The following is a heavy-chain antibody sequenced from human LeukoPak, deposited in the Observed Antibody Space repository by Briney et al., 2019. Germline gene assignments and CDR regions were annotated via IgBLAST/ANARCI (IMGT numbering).Heavy chain of an antibody. V-gene: IGHV3-30*02. CDR2: IRYDGSNK. Sequence: GGSLRLSCAASGFTFSSYGMHWVRQAPGKGQEWVAFIRYDGSNKYYADSVKGRFTISRDNSKNTLYLQMNSLRAEDTAVYYCAKDFDFGVVIYYMDVWGKGTTVTVSS. CDR3: AKDFDFGVVIYYMDV. D-gene: IGHD3-3*01. CDR1: GFTFSSYG. J-gene: IGHJ6*03.